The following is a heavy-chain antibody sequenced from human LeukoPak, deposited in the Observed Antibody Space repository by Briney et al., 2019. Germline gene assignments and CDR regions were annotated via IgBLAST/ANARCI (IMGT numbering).Heavy chain of an antibody. V-gene: IGHV3-33*01. Sequence: GRSLRLSCAASGFTFSSYGMHWVRQAPGKGLEWVAVIWYDGSNKYYADSVKGRFTISRDNSKNTLYLQMNSLRAEDTAVYYCAREGPGDSSGYYLFDYWGQGTLVTVSP. J-gene: IGHJ4*02. CDR1: GFTFSSYG. CDR2: IWYDGSNK. CDR3: AREGPGDSSGYYLFDY. D-gene: IGHD3-22*01.